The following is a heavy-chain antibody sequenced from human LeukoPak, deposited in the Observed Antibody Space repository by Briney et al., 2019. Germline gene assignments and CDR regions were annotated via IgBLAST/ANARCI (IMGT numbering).Heavy chain of an antibody. J-gene: IGHJ4*02. D-gene: IGHD2/OR15-2a*01. V-gene: IGHV4-30-2*02. Sequence: PSQTLSLTCAVSGGSISSGGYSWSWIRQPPGKGLEWIGYIYHSGSTYYNPSLKSRVTISVDRSKNQFSLKLSSVTAADTAVYCCARSPRGNSLFDYWGQGTLVTVSS. CDR3: ARSPRGNSLFDY. CDR2: IYHSGST. CDR1: GGSISSGGYS.